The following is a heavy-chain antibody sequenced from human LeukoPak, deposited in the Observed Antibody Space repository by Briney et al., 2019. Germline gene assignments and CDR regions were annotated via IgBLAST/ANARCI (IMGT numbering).Heavy chain of an antibody. CDR2: INPNSGGT. CDR3: ASAFWSGYPGTGDAFDI. D-gene: IGHD3-3*01. V-gene: IGHV1-2*02. Sequence: ASVKVSCKASGYTFISYVMTWVRQAPGQGLEWMGWINPNSGGTNYAQKFQGRVTMTRDTSISTAYMELSRLRSDDTAVYYCASAFWSGYPGTGDAFDIWGQGTMVTVSS. CDR1: GYTFISYV. J-gene: IGHJ3*02.